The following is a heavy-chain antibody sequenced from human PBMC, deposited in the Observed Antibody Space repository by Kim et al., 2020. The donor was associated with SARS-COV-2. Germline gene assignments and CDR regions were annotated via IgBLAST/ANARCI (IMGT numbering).Heavy chain of an antibody. CDR3: AREQQWLVYFDY. Sequence: DYAVSVKSRITINPDTSKNQFSLQLNSVTPEDTAVYYCAREQQWLVYFDYWGQGTLVTVSS. J-gene: IGHJ4*02. V-gene: IGHV6-1*01. D-gene: IGHD6-19*01.